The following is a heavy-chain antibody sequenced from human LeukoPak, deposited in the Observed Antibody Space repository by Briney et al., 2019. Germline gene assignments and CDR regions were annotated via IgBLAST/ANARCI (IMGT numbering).Heavy chain of an antibody. CDR2: IYYRGNT. Sequence: PAATLSLACPLSGASISRECRGWVRQPPRKWLEWLGYIYYRGNTNYNPYLQSRVTMSAATSKNQFSLKLTSVTAADTAVYYCARVSGRRSWLSYFDSWGQGTLVTVSS. J-gene: IGHJ4*02. V-gene: IGHV4-59*07. D-gene: IGHD6-13*01. CDR3: ARVSGRRSWLSYFDS. CDR1: GASISREC.